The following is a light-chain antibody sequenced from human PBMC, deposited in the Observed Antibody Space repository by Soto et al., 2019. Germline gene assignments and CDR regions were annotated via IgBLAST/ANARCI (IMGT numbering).Light chain of an antibody. Sequence: DIVMTQSPDSLDVSLGERATINCKSSQSVLYSSNNKNYLAWYQQKPGQPPKLLIYWASTRKSGVPDRFSGSGSGTDFTLTISSLQAEDVAVYYCQQYYSTLLTFGGGTKVDI. CDR3: QQYYSTLLT. J-gene: IGKJ4*01. CDR2: WAS. CDR1: QSVLYSSNNKNY. V-gene: IGKV4-1*01.